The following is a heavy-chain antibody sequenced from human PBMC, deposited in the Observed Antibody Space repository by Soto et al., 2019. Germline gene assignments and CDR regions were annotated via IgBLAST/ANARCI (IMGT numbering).Heavy chain of an antibody. CDR3: ARDALGYSSGYRTKNDP. D-gene: IGHD3-22*01. CDR1: GGTFSSYA. J-gene: IGHJ5*02. CDR2: IIPIFGTA. V-gene: IGHV1-69*13. Sequence: SVKVSCNASGGTFSSYAISWVRQAPGQGLEWMGGIIPIFGTANYAQKFQGRVTITADESTSTAYMELSSLRSEDTAVYYCARDALGYSSGYRTKNDPWGQGTLVTVSS.